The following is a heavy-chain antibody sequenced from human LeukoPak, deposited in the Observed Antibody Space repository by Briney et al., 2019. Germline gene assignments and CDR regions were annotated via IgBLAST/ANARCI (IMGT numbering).Heavy chain of an antibody. D-gene: IGHD1-14*01. Sequence: PGGSLRLSCAASGFTFSSYWMSWVRQAPGKELEWVANIKQDGSEKYYVDSVKGRFTISRDNAKNSLYLQMNSLRAEDTAVYYCAGGRNYYYYGMDVWGQGTTVTVSS. J-gene: IGHJ6*02. CDR2: IKQDGSEK. CDR3: AGGRNYYYYGMDV. V-gene: IGHV3-7*01. CDR1: GFTFSSYW.